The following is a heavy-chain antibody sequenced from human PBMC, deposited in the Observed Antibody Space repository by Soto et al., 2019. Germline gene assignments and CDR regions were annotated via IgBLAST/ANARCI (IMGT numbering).Heavy chain of an antibody. J-gene: IGHJ4*02. V-gene: IGHV4-61*01. CDR2: IYYSGST. Sequence: QVQLQESGPGLVKPSETLSLTCTVSGGSVSSGSNYWSWIRQPPGKGLEWIGYIYYSGSTNYHPSLTSRVTISVDTSKNQFSLKLSSVTAADTAVYYCARLNPRRYFDYWGQGTLVTVSS. CDR1: GGSVSSGSNY. CDR3: ARLNPRRYFDY.